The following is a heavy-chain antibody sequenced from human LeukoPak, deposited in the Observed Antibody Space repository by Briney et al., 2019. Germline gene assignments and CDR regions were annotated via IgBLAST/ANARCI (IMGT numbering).Heavy chain of an antibody. Sequence: GGSLRLSCAASGFTYSSYGMHWVRQAPGKGLEWVAVISDDGSNKYYADSVKGRFTISRDNSKNTLYLQMNSLRAEDTAVYYCAKDRGSCSSTSCSYYYYGMDVWGQGTTVTVSS. CDR3: AKDRGSCSSTSCSYYYYGMDV. CDR1: GFTYSSYG. CDR2: ISDDGSNK. D-gene: IGHD2-2*01. J-gene: IGHJ6*02. V-gene: IGHV3-30*18.